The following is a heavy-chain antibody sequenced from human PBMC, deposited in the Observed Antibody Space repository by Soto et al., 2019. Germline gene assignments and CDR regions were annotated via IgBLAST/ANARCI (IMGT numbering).Heavy chain of an antibody. CDR3: SRFDYGDYFFDY. CDR1: GFSFSDYT. CDR2: ISSSSSDYT. V-gene: IGHV3-21*01. J-gene: IGHJ4*02. D-gene: IGHD4-17*01. Sequence: GGSLRLACAASGFSFSDYTMNWVRQAPGKGLEWVSAISSSSSDYTFYADSVRGRFTISRDNAKKSLYLQMNSLRAEDTAVYYCSRFDYGDYFFDYWGQGTLVTVSS.